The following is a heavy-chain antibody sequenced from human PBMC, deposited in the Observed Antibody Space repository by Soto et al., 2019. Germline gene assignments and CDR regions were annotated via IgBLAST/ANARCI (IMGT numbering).Heavy chain of an antibody. D-gene: IGHD2-15*01. CDR3: ARARWYDGFDI. CDR1: GYSISSGNY. V-gene: IGHV4-38-2*01. Sequence: SETLSLTCVVSGYSISSGNYWGWIRQPPGQGLEWLGSFYHSGNTYYNPSLKSRVTIAEDASKNQFSLRLNSVTAADTAVYFCARARWYDGFDIWGQGTLVTVS. J-gene: IGHJ3*02. CDR2: FYHSGNT.